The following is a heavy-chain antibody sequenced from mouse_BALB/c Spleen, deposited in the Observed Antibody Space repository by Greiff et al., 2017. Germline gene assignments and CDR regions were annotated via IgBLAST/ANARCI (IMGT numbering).Heavy chain of an antibody. CDR1: GFTFSSYG. CDR3: ASDQTTFDY. D-gene: IGHD1-1*01. Sequence: EVQLVESGGGLVQPGGSLKLSCAASGFTFSSYGMSWVRQTPDKRLELVATINSNGGSTYYPDSVKGRFTISRDNANNTLYLQMSSLKSEDTAMYYCASDQTTFDYWGQGTTLTVSS. V-gene: IGHV5-6-3*01. CDR2: INSNGGST. J-gene: IGHJ2*01.